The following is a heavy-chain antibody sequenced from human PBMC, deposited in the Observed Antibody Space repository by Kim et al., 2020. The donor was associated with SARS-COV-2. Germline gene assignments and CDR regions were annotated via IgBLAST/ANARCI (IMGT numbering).Heavy chain of an antibody. Sequence: SETLSLTFTVSGGSISSGNYYWSWIRQHPGKGLEWIGYIYYSGSTYYNPSLKSRVTISVDTSKNQFSLKLSSVTAADTAVYYCARISGITIFGVVITGPFDYWGQGTLVTVSS. CDR1: GGSISSGNYY. J-gene: IGHJ4*02. V-gene: IGHV4-31*03. CDR3: ARISGITIFGVVITGPFDY. D-gene: IGHD3-3*01. CDR2: IYYSGST.